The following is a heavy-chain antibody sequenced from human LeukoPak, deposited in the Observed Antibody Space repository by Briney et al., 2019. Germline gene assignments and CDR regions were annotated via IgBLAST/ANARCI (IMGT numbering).Heavy chain of an antibody. CDR3: AREVCSGGTCQHGFDY. J-gene: IGHJ4*02. CDR2: IYTTGST. D-gene: IGHD2-15*01. Sequence: SETLSLTCTVSGGSISSGSYYWSWIRQPAGKGLEWIGRIYTTGSTNYNPSLKSRVTMSVDTSKNQFSLRLTSVTAADTAVYYCAREVCSGGTCQHGFDYWGQGTLVTVSS. V-gene: IGHV4-61*02. CDR1: GGSISSGSYY.